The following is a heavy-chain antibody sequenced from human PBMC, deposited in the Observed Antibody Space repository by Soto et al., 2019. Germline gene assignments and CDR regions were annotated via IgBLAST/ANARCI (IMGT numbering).Heavy chain of an antibody. D-gene: IGHD2-21*01. J-gene: IGHJ5*01. CDR2: IRATGGQT. V-gene: IGHV3-23*01. CDR1: GFTFRNVV. Sequence: EVQLLESGGGVVRPGGSLRLSCAASGFTFRNVVMSWVRQAPGKGLQWVSAIRATGGQTVYADSVKGRFTISRDNSKNMLDLQINSLRDEDTALYFCAQDRGWGVVSPSHDSWGQGTLVTVSS. CDR3: AQDRGWGVVSPSHDS.